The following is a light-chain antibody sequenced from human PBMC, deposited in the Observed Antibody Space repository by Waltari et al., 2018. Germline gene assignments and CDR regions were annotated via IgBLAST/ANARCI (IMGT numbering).Light chain of an antibody. CDR1: KNINNY. Sequence: DIQMTQPPSSLSASVGDRVTITCRASKNINNYLNWYHQTPGKAPKLLIYATSNLQSGVPSRFSGSGSGTDFTLTISSLQPEDFATYYCQQSYAIPLTFGGGTKVEI. J-gene: IGKJ4*01. CDR3: QQSYAIPLT. CDR2: ATS. V-gene: IGKV1-39*01.